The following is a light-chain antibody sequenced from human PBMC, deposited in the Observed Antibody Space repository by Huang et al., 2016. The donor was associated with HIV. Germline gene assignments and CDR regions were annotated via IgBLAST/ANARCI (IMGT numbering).Light chain of an antibody. CDR2: GSS. Sequence: EVVLTQSPGLLYLSAGERASLACRASRNLTNSQLAWYQQKVCQLPRRLVFGSSTRVSVFPERVTCGVYGRDFTLSISGLEPDDFATYYCQQYDTFSFGQGTRLE. CDR3: QQYDTFS. V-gene: IGKV3-20*01. J-gene: IGKJ2*01. CDR1: RNLTNSQ.